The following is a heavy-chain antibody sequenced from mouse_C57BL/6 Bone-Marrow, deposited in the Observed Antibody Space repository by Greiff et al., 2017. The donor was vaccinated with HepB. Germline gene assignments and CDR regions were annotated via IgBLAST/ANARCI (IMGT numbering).Heavy chain of an antibody. V-gene: IGHV5-4*01. CDR2: ISDGCSYT. Sequence: EVQLVESGGGLVKPGGSLKLSCASSGFTFSSYAMSLVRQTPEKRLEWVAPISDGCSYTYYPDNLKGRFPISRDNAKNNLYLHMSQLKSEDTAMYYCARGSHFMTKGGDYWGQGTTLTVSS. CDR3: ARGSHFMTKGGDY. CDR1: GFTFSSYA. D-gene: IGHD1-1*01. J-gene: IGHJ2*01.